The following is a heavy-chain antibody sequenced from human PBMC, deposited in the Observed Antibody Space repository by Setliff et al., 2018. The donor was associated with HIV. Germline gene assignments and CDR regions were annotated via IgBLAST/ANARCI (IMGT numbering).Heavy chain of an antibody. CDR2: ISSSSSYI. CDR1: GFTFSSYS. V-gene: IGHV3-21*01. J-gene: IGHJ5*02. CDR3: ASRIYYYDSSRVLREEGFDP. Sequence: GGSLRLSCAASGFTFSSYSMNWVRQAPGKGLEWVSSISSSSSYIYYADSVKGRFTISRDNAKNSLYLQMNSLRAEDTAVYYCASRIYYYDSSRVLREEGFDPWGQGTLVTVSS. D-gene: IGHD3-22*01.